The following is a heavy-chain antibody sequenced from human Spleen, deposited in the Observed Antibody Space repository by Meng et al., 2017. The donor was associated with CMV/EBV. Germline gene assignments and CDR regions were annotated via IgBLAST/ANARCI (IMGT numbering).Heavy chain of an antibody. V-gene: IGHV3-33*01. D-gene: IGHD2-2*01. Sequence: GGSLRLSCAASGFSFSSYGMHWVRQAPGKGLEWVAVIWYDGSNKYYADSVKGRFTISRDNSKNTLYVQMNSLRAEDTAAYYCAILYPGIVVVPAAPDYWGQGTLVTVSS. CDR3: AILYPGIVVVPAAPDY. J-gene: IGHJ4*02. CDR1: GFSFSSYG. CDR2: IWYDGSNK.